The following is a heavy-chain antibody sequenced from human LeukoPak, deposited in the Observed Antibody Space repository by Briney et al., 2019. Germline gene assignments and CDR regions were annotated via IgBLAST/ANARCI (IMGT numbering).Heavy chain of an antibody. D-gene: IGHD3-22*01. J-gene: IGHJ4*02. CDR2: INANNGNT. CDR1: GYTFTSYG. Sequence: GTSVKVSCKASGYTFTSYGISWVRQAPGQGLEWMGWINANNGNTNYAQKFQGRVTMTTDTSTSTAYMELRSLRSDDTAVYYCARDVDYYDSSGYYPSTFDYWGQGTLVTVSS. V-gene: IGHV1-18*01. CDR3: ARDVDYYDSSGYYPSTFDY.